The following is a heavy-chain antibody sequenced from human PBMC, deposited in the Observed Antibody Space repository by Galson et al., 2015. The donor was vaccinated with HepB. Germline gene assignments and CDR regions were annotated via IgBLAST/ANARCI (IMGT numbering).Heavy chain of an antibody. CDR1: GFTFSSYA. CDR2: ISGSGGST. J-gene: IGHJ3*02. V-gene: IGHV3-23*01. CDR3: AKGLASSGYYAHDAFDI. Sequence: SLRLSCAASGFTFSSYAMSWVRQAPGKGLEWVSAISGSGGSTHYADSVKGRFTISRDNSKNTLYLQMNSLRAEDTAVYYCAKGLASSGYYAHDAFDIWGQGTMVTVSS. D-gene: IGHD3-22*01.